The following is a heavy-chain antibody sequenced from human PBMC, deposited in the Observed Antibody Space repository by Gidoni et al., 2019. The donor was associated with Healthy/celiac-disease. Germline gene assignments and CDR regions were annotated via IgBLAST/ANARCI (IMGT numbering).Heavy chain of an antibody. V-gene: IGHV3-9*01. CDR2: ISWNSGSI. CDR1: GFPFDDYA. D-gene: IGHD6-19*01. CDR3: AKDTEAVAGSFDY. J-gene: IGHJ4*02. Sequence: EVQLVESGGGLVQPGRYLRLSCAASGFPFDDYAMHWVRQAPGKGLEWVSGISWNSGSIGYADSVKGRFTISRDNAKNSLYLQMNSLRAEDTALYYCAKDTEAVAGSFDYWGQGTLVTVSS.